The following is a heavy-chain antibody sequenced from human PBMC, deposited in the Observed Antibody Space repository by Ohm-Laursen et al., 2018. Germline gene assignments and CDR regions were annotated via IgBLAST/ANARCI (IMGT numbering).Heavy chain of an antibody. Sequence: SQTLSLTCAVYGGSFSGYYWSWIRQPPGKGLEWIGEINHSGSTNYNPSLKSRFTISVDTSKNQFSLKLSSVTAADTAVYYCAREIPHYNRVYHFDLWGRGTLVSVSS. V-gene: IGHV4-34*01. J-gene: IGHJ2*01. CDR3: AREIPHYNRVYHFDL. D-gene: IGHD1-14*01. CDR1: GGSFSGYY. CDR2: INHSGST.